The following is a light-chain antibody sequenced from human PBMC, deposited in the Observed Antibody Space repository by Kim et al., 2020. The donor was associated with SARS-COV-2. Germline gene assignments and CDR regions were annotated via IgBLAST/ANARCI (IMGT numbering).Light chain of an antibody. V-gene: IGLV2-14*03. J-gene: IGLJ2*01. CDR3: SSYTSISTLHVV. CDR2: DVS. Sequence: TISGTCTSSDVCGYTYVSWYQQHPDKGPKLMIYDVSNRPSGVSNRFSGSKSGNTASLTISGLQAEDEADYYCSSYTSISTLHVVFGGGTQLTVL. CDR1: SSDVCGYTY.